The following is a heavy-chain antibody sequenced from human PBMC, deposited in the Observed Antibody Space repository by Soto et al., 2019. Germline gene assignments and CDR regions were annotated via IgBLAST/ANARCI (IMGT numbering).Heavy chain of an antibody. Sequence: LQESGPGLVKPSQTLSLTCFVSGYSITAGGYYWSWIRHLPGKGLEWIGSFYSSGSIIYNPSLRSRVSISEDTSSNHFSMSLTSVTGADTGRYYCARMYSSGSGWFHPWGQGTLVTVSS. D-gene: IGHD6-19*01. CDR3: ARMYSSGSGWFHP. J-gene: IGHJ5*02. V-gene: IGHV4-31*03. CDR1: GYSITAGGYY. CDR2: FYSSGSI.